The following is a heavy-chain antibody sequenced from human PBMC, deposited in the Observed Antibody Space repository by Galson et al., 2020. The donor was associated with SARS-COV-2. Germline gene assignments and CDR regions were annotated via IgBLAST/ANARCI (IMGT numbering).Heavy chain of an antibody. J-gene: IGHJ3*02. V-gene: IGHV3-33*01. Sequence: GESLKISCAASGFTFSSYGMHWVRQAPGKGLEWVAVIWYDGSNKYYADSVKGRFTISRDNSKNTLYLQMNSLRAEDTAVYYCARDFYYYDSIGPIDDAFDIWGQGTMVTVSS. CDR2: IWYDGSNK. CDR1: GFTFSSYG. CDR3: ARDFYYYDSIGPIDDAFDI. D-gene: IGHD3-22*01.